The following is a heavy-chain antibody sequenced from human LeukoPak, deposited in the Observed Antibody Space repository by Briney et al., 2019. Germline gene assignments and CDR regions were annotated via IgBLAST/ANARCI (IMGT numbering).Heavy chain of an antibody. CDR3: AADGEITIFGVVINAFDI. V-gene: IGHV1-46*01. D-gene: IGHD3-3*01. J-gene: IGHJ3*02. Sequence: ASVKVSCKASGYTFTSYYMHWVRQAPGQGLEWMGIINPSGGSTSYAQKFQGRVTMTRDTSTSTAYMELSSLRSEDTAVYYCAADGEITIFGVVINAFDIWGQGTMVTVSS. CDR1: GYTFTSYY. CDR2: INPSGGST.